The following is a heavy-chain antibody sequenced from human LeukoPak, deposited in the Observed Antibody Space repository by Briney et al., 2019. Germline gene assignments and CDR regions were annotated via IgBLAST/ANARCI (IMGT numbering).Heavy chain of an antibody. CDR2: ISSSSSTI. J-gene: IGHJ4*02. CDR3: ARGSTYYDSSGQVPFDY. CDR1: GFTFSTYS. V-gene: IGHV3-48*01. D-gene: IGHD3-22*01. Sequence: GGSLRLSCAASGFTFSTYSMNWVRQAPGKGLEWVSYISSSSSTIYYADSAKGRFTISRDNAKNSLYLQMNSLRAEDTAVYYCARGSTYYDSSGQVPFDYWGQGTLVIVSS.